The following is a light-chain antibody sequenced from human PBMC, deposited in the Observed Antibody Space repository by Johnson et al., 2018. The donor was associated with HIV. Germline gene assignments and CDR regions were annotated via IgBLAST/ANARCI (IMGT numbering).Light chain of an antibody. V-gene: IGLV1-51*01. CDR1: SSNIGNNY. CDR3: ETWDSSRSGV. CDR2: DNN. J-gene: IGLJ1*01. Sequence: QSVLTQPPSVSAAPGQKVTISCSGSSSNIGNNYVSWYQQLPGTAPKLLIYDNNKRPSGIPDRFSGSKSGTSATLGITGLQTGDEADYYCETWDSSRSGVFGTRTKVTVL.